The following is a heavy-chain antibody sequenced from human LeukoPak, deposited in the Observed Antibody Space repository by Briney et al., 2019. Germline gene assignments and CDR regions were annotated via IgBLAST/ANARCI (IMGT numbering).Heavy chain of an antibody. Sequence: PGGSLRLSCAASGFTFSNAYMNWVRQAPGKGLEWVSAISGSGGSTYYADSVKGRFTIPRDNSKNTLYLQMNSLRAVDTAVYYCARDVDTIEFDYWGQGTLVTVSS. J-gene: IGHJ4*02. CDR2: ISGSGGST. D-gene: IGHD5-18*01. CDR1: GFTFSNAY. V-gene: IGHV3-23*01. CDR3: ARDVDTIEFDY.